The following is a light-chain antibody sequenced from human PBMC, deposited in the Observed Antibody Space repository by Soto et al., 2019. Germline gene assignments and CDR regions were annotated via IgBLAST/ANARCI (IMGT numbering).Light chain of an antibody. CDR1: QSISRF. CDR3: QQSHSTPRA. J-gene: IGKJ4*01. CDR2: AAS. Sequence: DIQMTQSPSSLSASVGDRVTITCRASQSISRFLHWYQQKPGKAPKVLIFAASSLQTGMPSRFNDSGSGTDFTLTIITLHPKDFATYYCQQSHSTPRAFGGGTKVEIK. V-gene: IGKV1-39*01.